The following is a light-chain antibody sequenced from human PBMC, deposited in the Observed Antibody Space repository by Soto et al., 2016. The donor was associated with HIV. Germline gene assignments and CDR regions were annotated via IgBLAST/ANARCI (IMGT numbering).Light chain of an antibody. J-gene: IGLJ2*01. CDR2: GKN. CDR3: NSRDSSGVHVI. CDR1: SLRNYY. V-gene: IGLV3-19*01. Sequence: SSELTQGPPVSVALGQTVTITCQGDSLRNYYASWYQQRPGQAPVLVMYGKNNRPPGIPDRFSGSSSGDTASMTITGAQAEDEADYYCNSRDSSGVHVIFGGGTQLTV.